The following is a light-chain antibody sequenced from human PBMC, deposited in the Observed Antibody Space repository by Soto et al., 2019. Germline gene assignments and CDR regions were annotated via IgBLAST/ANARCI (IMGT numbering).Light chain of an antibody. CDR2: DVS. CDR1: SSDVGAYDY. CDR3: SSYAGSYTFVV. V-gene: IGLV2-11*01. J-gene: IGLJ2*01. Sequence: QSALTQPRSVSGSPGQSVTISCTGTSSDVGAYDYVSWYQQDPGKAPKVLIYDVSERPSGVPDRFSGSKSDNTASLTISGHQAEDEADYYCSSYAGSYTFVVFGGGTKLTVL.